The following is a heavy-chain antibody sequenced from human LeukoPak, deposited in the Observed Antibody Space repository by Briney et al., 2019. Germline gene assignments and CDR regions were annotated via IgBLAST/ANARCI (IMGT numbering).Heavy chain of an antibody. CDR3: ARVFRTGGAFDY. Sequence: PGGSLRLSCAASGFTFSSYSMNWVRQAPGMGLEWVSSISSSSSYIYYADSVKGRFTISRDNAKNSLYLQMNSLRAEDTAVYYCARVFRTGGAFDYWGQGTLVTVSS. CDR2: ISSSSSYI. J-gene: IGHJ4*02. V-gene: IGHV3-21*01. CDR1: GFTFSSYS. D-gene: IGHD3-16*01.